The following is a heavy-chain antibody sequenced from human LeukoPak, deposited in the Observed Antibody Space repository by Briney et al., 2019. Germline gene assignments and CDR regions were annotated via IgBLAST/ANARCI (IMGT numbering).Heavy chain of an antibody. CDR2: IKEDGSEK. CDR1: GFSLSSYW. V-gene: IGHV3-7*03. CDR3: VRDRIPS. J-gene: IGHJ6*04. Sequence: PGGSLRLSCAVSGFSLSSYWMTWVRQAPGKGLEWVATIKEDGSEKHYADSVKGRFTISRNNAKNPLYLQINSLRGEEQAGYFCVRDRIPSWGKGTTVSVSS. D-gene: IGHD2-21*01.